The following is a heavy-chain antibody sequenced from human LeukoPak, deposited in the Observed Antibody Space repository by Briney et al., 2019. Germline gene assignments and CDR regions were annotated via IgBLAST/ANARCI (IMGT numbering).Heavy chain of an antibody. D-gene: IGHD5-24*01. CDR2: IIPILGIA. Sequence: VASVKVSCKASGGTFSSYTISWVRQAPGQGLEWMGRIIPILGIANYAQKFQGRVTITADKPTSTAYMELSSLRSEDTAVYYCARGSLITYYYYMDVWGKGTTVTVSS. J-gene: IGHJ6*03. CDR3: ARGSLITYYYYMDV. V-gene: IGHV1-69*02. CDR1: GGTFSSYT.